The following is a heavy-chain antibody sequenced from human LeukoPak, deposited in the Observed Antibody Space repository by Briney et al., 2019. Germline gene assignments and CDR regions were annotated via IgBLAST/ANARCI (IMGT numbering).Heavy chain of an antibody. CDR3: ARGPRGYSYGPRAFDI. CDR2: INHSGST. CDR1: GGSFSGYY. V-gene: IGHV4-34*01. D-gene: IGHD5-18*01. Sequence: PSETLSLTCAVYGGSFSGYYWSWIRQPPGKGLEWIGEINHSGSTNYNPSLKSRVTISVDTSKNQFSLKLSSVTAADTAVYYCARGPRGYSYGPRAFDIWGQGTMVTVSS. J-gene: IGHJ3*02.